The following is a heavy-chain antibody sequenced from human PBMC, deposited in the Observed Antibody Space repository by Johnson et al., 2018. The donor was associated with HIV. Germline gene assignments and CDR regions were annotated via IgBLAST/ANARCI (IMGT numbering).Heavy chain of an antibody. D-gene: IGHD3-16*01. J-gene: IGHJ3*02. CDR3: AREYTPFGSPHEGDAFDI. Sequence: VQLVESGGALVQPGGSTRLSCVASGFAFSTYDMHWVRQVPGKGLEWVGAIGTRSDTYYPASVKGRFTISRENARNSLYLQMNSLRVEDTAVYYCAREYTPFGSPHEGDAFDIWGQGTRVTVFS. V-gene: IGHV3-13*01. CDR2: IGTRSDT. CDR1: GFAFSTYD.